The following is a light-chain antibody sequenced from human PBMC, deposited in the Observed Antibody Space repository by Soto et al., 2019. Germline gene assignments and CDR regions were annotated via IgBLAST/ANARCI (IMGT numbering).Light chain of an antibody. J-gene: IGKJ3*01. CDR1: QGTSNY. Sequence: DIQMTQSPSSLTASVGDRVTITCRASQGTSNYLAWYQQKPGKVPKLLIYAASTFQSGVPSRFSRSRSGTDFTLTISCLQPEDVATYYCQEYNSAPFNVGPGTKVDI. CDR2: AAS. CDR3: QEYNSAPFN. V-gene: IGKV1-27*01.